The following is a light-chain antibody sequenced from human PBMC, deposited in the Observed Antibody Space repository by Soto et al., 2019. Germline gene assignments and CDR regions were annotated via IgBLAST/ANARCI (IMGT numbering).Light chain of an antibody. J-gene: IGKJ1*01. CDR2: GAS. CDR3: QQYGSSRT. Sequence: EIVLTQSPGTLSLSPGERATLSCRASQSVSSSYLAWYQQKPGQAPRLLIYGASSRATGIPDRFGGSGSGTDFTLTISRLEPEDFAVYYCQQYGSSRTFGQGTKVEIK. V-gene: IGKV3-20*01. CDR1: QSVSSSY.